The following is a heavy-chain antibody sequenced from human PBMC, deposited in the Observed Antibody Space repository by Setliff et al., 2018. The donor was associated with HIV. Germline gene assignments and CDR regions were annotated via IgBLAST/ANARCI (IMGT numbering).Heavy chain of an antibody. CDR3: ARGGFTMIVVGEDAFDI. CDR1: GYTFTSYG. CDR2: ISAYNGNT. J-gene: IGHJ3*02. D-gene: IGHD3-22*01. V-gene: IGHV1-18*01. Sequence: ASVKVSCKASGYTFTSYGISWVRQAPGQGLEWMGWISAYNGNTNYAQKLQGRVTMTADTSTSTAYMELRSLRSDDTAVYYCARGGFTMIVVGEDAFDIWGQGTMVTVSS.